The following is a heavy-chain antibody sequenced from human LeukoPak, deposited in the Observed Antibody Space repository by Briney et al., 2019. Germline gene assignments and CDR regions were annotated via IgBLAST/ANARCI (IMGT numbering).Heavy chain of an antibody. CDR2: ISTSSSTR. D-gene: IGHD1-26*01. J-gene: IGHJ4*02. V-gene: IGHV3-48*02. Sequence: GVSLRLSCAASGFTFSSYSMNWVRQAPGKGLEWVSYISTSSSTRYYADSVKGRFTISRDNAKNSLYLQMNSLRDEDTAVYFCARESSGTYYHFDYWGQGTLVTVSS. CDR1: GFTFSSYS. CDR3: ARESSGTYYHFDY.